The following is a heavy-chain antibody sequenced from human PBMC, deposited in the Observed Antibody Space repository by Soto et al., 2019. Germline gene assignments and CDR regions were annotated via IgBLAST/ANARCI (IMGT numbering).Heavy chain of an antibody. Sequence: ASVKVSCKASGYTFTSYAMHWVRQAPGQRLEWMGWINAGNGNTKYSQKFQGRVTITRDTSASTAYMELSSLRSEDTAVYYCARDTALWFGESPSQVDYWGQGTLVTVSS. CDR1: GYTFTSYA. J-gene: IGHJ4*02. V-gene: IGHV1-3*01. CDR3: ARDTALWFGESPSQVDY. CDR2: INAGNGNT. D-gene: IGHD3-10*01.